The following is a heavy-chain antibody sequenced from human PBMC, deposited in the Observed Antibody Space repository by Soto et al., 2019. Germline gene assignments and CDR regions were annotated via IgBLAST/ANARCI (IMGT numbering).Heavy chain of an antibody. J-gene: IGHJ6*02. CDR3: ESFRSSGWYAGMDV. CDR1: GGSFSGYY. V-gene: IGHV4-34*01. Sequence: SETLSLTCAVYGGSFSGYYWSWIRQPPGKGLEWIGEINHSGSTNYNPSLKSRVTISVDTSKNQFSLKLSSVTAADTAVYYCESFRSSGWYAGMDVWGQGNTVTVSS. CDR2: INHSGST. D-gene: IGHD6-19*01.